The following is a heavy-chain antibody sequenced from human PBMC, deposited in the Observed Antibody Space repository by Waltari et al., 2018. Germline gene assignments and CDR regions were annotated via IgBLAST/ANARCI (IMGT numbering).Heavy chain of an antibody. J-gene: IGHJ6*02. V-gene: IGHV6-1*01. CDR2: TYYRSKWYN. CDR3: ARAFHSSGWAYYYYGMDV. D-gene: IGHD6-19*01. CDR1: GASVPSNSAA. Sequence: QVQLQQSGHGLVKPSQTLSLTCAISGASVPSNSAAWNWLRQSPSRGLEWLGRTYYRSKWYNDYAVSVKSRITINPDTSKNQFSLQLNSVTPEDTAVYYCARAFHSSGWAYYYYGMDVWGQGTTVTVSS.